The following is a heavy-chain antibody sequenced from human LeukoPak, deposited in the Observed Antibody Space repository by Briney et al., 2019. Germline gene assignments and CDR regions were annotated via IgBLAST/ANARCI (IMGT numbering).Heavy chain of an antibody. Sequence: SETLSLTCTVHGGSISSYYWSWIRQPPGKGLEWIGYIYYSGSTNYNPSLKSRVTISVDTSKNQFSLKLSSVTAADTAVYYCARRGGSWLYYYYYGMDVWGQGTTVTVSS. D-gene: IGHD6-13*01. CDR3: ARRGGSWLYYYYYGMDV. V-gene: IGHV4-59*08. CDR2: IYYSGST. CDR1: GGSISSYY. J-gene: IGHJ6*02.